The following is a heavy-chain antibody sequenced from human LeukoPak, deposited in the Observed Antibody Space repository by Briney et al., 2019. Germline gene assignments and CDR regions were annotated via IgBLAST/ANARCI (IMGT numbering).Heavy chain of an antibody. Sequence: ASEKVSCKASGYTFSDYYINWVRQAPGQGLEWMGWINPNRGGTNYAQKFQGRVTMTRDTSISTAYMELSRLRSDDTAVYYCARDVRAVAGHFDYWGQGTLVTVSS. J-gene: IGHJ4*02. V-gene: IGHV1-2*02. D-gene: IGHD6-19*01. CDR2: INPNRGGT. CDR3: ARDVRAVAGHFDY. CDR1: GYTFSDYY.